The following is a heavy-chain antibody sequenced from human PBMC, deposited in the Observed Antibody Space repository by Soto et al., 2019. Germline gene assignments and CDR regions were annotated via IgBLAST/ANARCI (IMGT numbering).Heavy chain of an antibody. J-gene: IGHJ6*02. CDR1: GGSISSGGYY. CDR3: ARETDYGSGKAYYGMDV. D-gene: IGHD3-10*01. Sequence: QVQLQESGPGLVKPSQTLSLTCTVSGGSISSGGYYWSWIRQHPGKGLEWIGYIYYSGSTYYNPSRKSRVTIAGDTSKNQFALKLSSVTAADTAVYYCARETDYGSGKAYYGMDVWGQGTTVTVSS. CDR2: IYYSGST. V-gene: IGHV4-31*03.